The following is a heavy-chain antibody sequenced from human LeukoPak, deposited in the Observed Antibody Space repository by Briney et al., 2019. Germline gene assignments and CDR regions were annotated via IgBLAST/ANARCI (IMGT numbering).Heavy chain of an antibody. CDR1: GGSISSSSYY. CDR2: IYYSGST. J-gene: IGHJ4*02. Sequence: SETLSLTCTVSGGSISSSSYYWGWIRQPPGKGLEWIGSIYYSGSTYYNPSLKSRVTISVDTSKNQFSPKLSSVTAADTAVYYCARLDPYDSSGYYSVLVYYWGQGTLVTVSS. D-gene: IGHD3-22*01. V-gene: IGHV4-39*01. CDR3: ARLDPYDSSGYYSVLVYY.